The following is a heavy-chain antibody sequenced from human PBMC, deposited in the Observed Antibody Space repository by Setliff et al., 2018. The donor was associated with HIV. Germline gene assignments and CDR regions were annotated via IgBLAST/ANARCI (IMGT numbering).Heavy chain of an antibody. V-gene: IGHV4-34*01. CDR1: GGSFTNYF. J-gene: IGHJ3*02. CDR3: AREDTIGYYSLSAFDI. CDR2: INHSGRT. D-gene: IGHD3-22*01. Sequence: LSLTCAVYGGSFTNYFWSWIRQSPGKGLEWIGEINHSGRTKYNPSLKSRVTMSVDTSKNQFSLKLKSVTAADTAVYYCAREDTIGYYSLSAFDIWGQGTLVTVSS.